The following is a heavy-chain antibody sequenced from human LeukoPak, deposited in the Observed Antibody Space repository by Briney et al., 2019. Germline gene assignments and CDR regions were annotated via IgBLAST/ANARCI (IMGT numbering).Heavy chain of an antibody. CDR3: ARTLPFYDILTGYYNGYYGMDV. V-gene: IGHV3-30*04. D-gene: IGHD3-9*01. J-gene: IGHJ6*02. CDR2: ISYDGSNK. CDR1: GFTFSSYA. Sequence: GGSLRLSCAASGFTFSSYAMHWVRQAPGKGLEWVAVISYDGSNKYYADSVKGRFTISRDNSKNTLYLQMNSLRAEDTAVYYCARTLPFYDILTGYYNGYYGMDVWGRGTTVTVSS.